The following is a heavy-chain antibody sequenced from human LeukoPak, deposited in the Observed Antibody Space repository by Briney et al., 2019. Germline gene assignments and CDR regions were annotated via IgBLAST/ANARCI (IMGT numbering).Heavy chain of an antibody. J-gene: IGHJ4*02. V-gene: IGHV1-2*02. D-gene: IGHD3-22*01. Sequence: ASVKVSCKVSGYIFTRYFLHWVRRAPGQGLEWMGGINPHSGDTNYAQKFQGRVTMTRDTSISTAIMELTRLRPDYMDVNIRGSHADFSDSSGYPYYRDFWGQGTLVTVSS. CDR3: GSHADFSDSSGYPYYRDF. CDR1: GYIFTRYF. CDR2: INPHSGDT.